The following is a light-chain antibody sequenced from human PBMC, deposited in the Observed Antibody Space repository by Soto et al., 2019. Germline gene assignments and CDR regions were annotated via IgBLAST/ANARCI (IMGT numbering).Light chain of an antibody. J-gene: IGKJ4*01. CDR1: QSMSSY. V-gene: IGKV1-39*01. CDR2: AAS. CDR3: QRNFRTPLT. Sequence: DIQMTQSPSSLSASVGERVTITCRASQSMSSYLNWYQQKPGKAPKLLIYAASSLQSGVPSRCSGSASGKDFTLTISSLQPEDFATYYCQRNFRTPLTFGGGTKVEIK.